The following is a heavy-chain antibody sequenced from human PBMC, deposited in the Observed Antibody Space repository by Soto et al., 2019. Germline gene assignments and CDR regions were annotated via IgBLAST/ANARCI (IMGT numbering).Heavy chain of an antibody. J-gene: IGHJ4*02. Sequence: WTWIRQPPGKGLEWIGNIHYSGSTNYSPSLKGRVIISVVTSENQSSLKLSSVTTADTAVYYCTVGGAGHPFDYWGQGTLVTVSS. V-gene: IGHV4-59*01. CDR2: IHYSGST. D-gene: IGHD3-16*01. CDR3: TVGGAGHPFDY.